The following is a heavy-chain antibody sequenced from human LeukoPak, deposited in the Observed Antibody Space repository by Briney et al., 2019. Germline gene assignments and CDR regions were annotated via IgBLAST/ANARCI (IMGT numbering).Heavy chain of an antibody. CDR1: GVTFSSYG. D-gene: IGHD6-13*01. CDR3: AKGAFRAAGKGYFDY. V-gene: IGHV3-30*18. J-gene: IGHJ4*02. Sequence: PGGSLRLSCAASGVTFSSYGMHWVRQAPGKGLEWVAVISYDGSNKYYADSVKGRFTISRDNSKNTLYLQMNSLRAEDTAVYYCAKGAFRAAGKGYFDYWGQGTLVTVSS. CDR2: ISYDGSNK.